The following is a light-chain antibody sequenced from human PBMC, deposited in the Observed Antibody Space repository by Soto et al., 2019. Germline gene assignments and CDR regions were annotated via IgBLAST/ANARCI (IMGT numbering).Light chain of an antibody. CDR2: DAS. V-gene: IGKV3-11*01. Sequence: EIVLTQSPATLSLSPGERATLSCRANQSVDSYLAWYQQKPGQAPRLLIYDASNRATGIPARFSGSGSGTDFTLTISSLEPEDFAVYYCQQRRHWPITFGQGTRLEIK. CDR1: QSVDSY. CDR3: QQRRHWPIT. J-gene: IGKJ5*01.